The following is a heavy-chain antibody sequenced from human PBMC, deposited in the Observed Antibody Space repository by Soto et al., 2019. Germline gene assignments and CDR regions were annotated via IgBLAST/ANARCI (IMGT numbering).Heavy chain of an antibody. Sequence: GGSLRLSCAASGFTFSSYGMHWVRQAPGKGLEWVADITNNRSTIYYADSVKGRFTISRDNAKNSLYLQMNSLRDEDTAVYYCARESRFLEWLSLNWFDPWGQGTLVTVS. CDR1: GFTFSSYG. CDR2: ITNNRSTI. CDR3: ARESRFLEWLSLNWFDP. D-gene: IGHD3-3*01. J-gene: IGHJ5*02. V-gene: IGHV3-48*02.